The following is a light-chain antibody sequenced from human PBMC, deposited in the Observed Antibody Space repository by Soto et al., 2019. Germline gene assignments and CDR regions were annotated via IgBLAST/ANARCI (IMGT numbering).Light chain of an antibody. V-gene: IGKV1-16*02. Sequence: DIQMTQSPFSLSASVGDRVTFTCRASQDISNYVAWFQQKPGKAPKALIYASSTLLSGVPSKFSGSGSRTDFTLTISSLQPEDFATYYCQQYNRYPITFGQGTRLEIK. CDR2: ASS. J-gene: IGKJ5*01. CDR1: QDISNY. CDR3: QQYNRYPIT.